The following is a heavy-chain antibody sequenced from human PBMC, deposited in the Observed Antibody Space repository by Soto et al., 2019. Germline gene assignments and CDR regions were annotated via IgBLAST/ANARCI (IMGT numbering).Heavy chain of an antibody. CDR3: AAELGFGKLSVV. CDR1: GDTFKNCV. CDR2: IIPLFGTT. D-gene: IGHD3-10*01. V-gene: IGHV1-69*01. Sequence: QVQVVQSGVEVRRPGSSVKVSCKASGDTFKNCVISWVRQAPGQGLYGMGGIIPLFGTTDYAQRFQGRLTITTDESTATAYRELSRLRSEDTATYYCAAELGFGKLSVVWGQGTTVIVSS. J-gene: IGHJ6*02.